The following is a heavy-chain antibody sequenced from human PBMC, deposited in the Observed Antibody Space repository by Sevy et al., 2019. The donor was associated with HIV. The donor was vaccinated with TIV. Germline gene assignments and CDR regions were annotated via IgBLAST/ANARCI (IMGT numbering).Heavy chain of an antibody. Sequence: GGSLRLSCAASGFTFSSYAMHWVRQAPGKGLEWVAVISYDGSNKYYADSVKGRFTISRDNSKNTLYLQMNSLGAEDTAVYYCARRFGGYSDAFDIWGQGTMVTVSS. D-gene: IGHD3-10*01. J-gene: IGHJ3*02. CDR3: ARRFGGYSDAFDI. CDR2: ISYDGSNK. V-gene: IGHV3-30-3*01. CDR1: GFTFSSYA.